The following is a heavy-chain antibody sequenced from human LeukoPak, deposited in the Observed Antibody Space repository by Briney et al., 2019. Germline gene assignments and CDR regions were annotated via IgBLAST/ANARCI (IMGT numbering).Heavy chain of an antibody. D-gene: IGHD3-22*01. Sequence: GGSLRLSCAASGFTFSSYSMNWVRQAPRKGLEWVSSISSSSSYIYYADSVKGRSTISRDNAKNSLYLQMNSLRAEDTAVYYCATHRVTYYYDSNAFDIWGQGTMVTVAS. CDR3: ATHRVTYYYDSNAFDI. J-gene: IGHJ3*02. V-gene: IGHV3-21*01. CDR2: ISSSSSYI. CDR1: GFTFSSYS.